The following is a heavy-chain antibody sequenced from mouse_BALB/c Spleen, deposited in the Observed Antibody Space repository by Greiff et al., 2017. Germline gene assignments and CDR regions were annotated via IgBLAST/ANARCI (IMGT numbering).Heavy chain of an antibody. CDR1: GFTFSSYY. D-gene: IGHD2-1*01. J-gene: IGHJ2*01. CDR3: ARGYYGNYDYFDY. CDR2: INSNGGST. Sequence: EVMLVESGGGLVKLGGSRKLSCAASGFTFSSYYMSWVRQTPEKRLELVAAINSNGGSTYYPDTVKGRFTISRDNAKNTLYLQMSSLKSEDTALYYCARGYYGNYDYFDYWGQGTTLTVSS. V-gene: IGHV5-6-2*01.